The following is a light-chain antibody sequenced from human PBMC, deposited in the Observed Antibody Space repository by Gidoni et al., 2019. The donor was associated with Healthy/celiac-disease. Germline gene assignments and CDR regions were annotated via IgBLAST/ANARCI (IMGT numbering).Light chain of an antibody. J-gene: IGKJ4*01. CDR1: QSVSSY. CDR3: QQRRNWPPVT. V-gene: IGKV3-11*01. CDR2: DAS. Sequence: EIVLTQSPATLSLSPGERATLSCRASQSVSSYLAWYQQKPGQAPRLLIYDASNRATGIPARFSGSGSGTDFTLTISSLEPEDFAVYYCQQRRNWPPVTFGGXTKVEIK.